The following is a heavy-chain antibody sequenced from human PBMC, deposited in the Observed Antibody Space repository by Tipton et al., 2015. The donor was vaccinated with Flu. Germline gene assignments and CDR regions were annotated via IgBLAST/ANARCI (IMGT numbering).Heavy chain of an antibody. Sequence: GSLRLSCAASDSMFRSYSMNWVRQAPGRGLEWLSYINTLSEVIYYADSVRGRFTISRDNAKNSLYLQMNSLTAEDTAVYFCAGSLDWAWSWYFDSWGLGTLVTVSS. CDR1: DSMFRSYS. CDR2: INTLSEVI. V-gene: IGHV3-48*01. CDR3: AGSLDWAWSWYFDS. J-gene: IGHJ4*02. D-gene: IGHD3/OR15-3a*01.